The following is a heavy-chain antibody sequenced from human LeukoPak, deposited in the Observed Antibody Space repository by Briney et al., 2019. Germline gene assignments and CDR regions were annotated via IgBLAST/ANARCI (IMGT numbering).Heavy chain of an antibody. CDR1: GFTFSSYA. D-gene: IGHD3-22*01. CDR2: IKQDGSEK. V-gene: IGHV3-7*01. CDR3: ARGGASRL. J-gene: IGHJ4*02. Sequence: PGGSLRLSCAASGFTFSSYAMSWVRQAPGKGLEWVANIKQDGSEKYYVDSVRGRFTISRDNAKNSLYLQMNSLRAEDTAVYYCARGGASRLWGQGTLVTVSS.